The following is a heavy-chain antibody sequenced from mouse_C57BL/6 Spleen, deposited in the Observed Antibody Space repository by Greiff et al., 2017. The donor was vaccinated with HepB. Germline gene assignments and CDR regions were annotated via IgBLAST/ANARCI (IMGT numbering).Heavy chain of an antibody. CDR3: AKPYYYGSSYVWYFDV. J-gene: IGHJ1*03. CDR1: GYTFTSYW. V-gene: IGHV1-72*01. Sequence: QVQLQQPGAELVKPGASVKLSCKASGYTFTSYWMHWVKQRPGRGLEWIGRIDPNSGGTKYNEKFKSKATLTVDKPSSTAYVQLSSLTSEDSAVYYCAKPYYYGSSYVWYFDVWGTGTTVTVSS. CDR2: IDPNSGGT. D-gene: IGHD1-1*01.